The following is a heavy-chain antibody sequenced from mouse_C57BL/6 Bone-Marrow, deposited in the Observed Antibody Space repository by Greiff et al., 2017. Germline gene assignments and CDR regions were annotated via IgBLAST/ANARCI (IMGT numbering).Heavy chain of an antibody. CDR3: ARGSTSFDY. Sequence: QVQLQQPGAELVRPGSSVKLSCKASGYTFTSYWMHWVKQRPIQGLEWIGNIDPSDSDTHYNQKFKDKATLTVDKSSSTAYMQLSSLTSEDSAVYYCARGSTSFDYWGQGTTLTVSS. V-gene: IGHV1-52*01. J-gene: IGHJ2*01. CDR2: IDPSDSDT. D-gene: IGHD5-1*01. CDR1: GYTFTSYW.